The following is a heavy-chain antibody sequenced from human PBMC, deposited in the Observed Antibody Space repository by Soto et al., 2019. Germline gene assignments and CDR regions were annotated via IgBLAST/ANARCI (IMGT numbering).Heavy chain of an antibody. J-gene: IGHJ4*02. V-gene: IGHV3-30-3*01. CDR1: GFTFSSYT. CDR2: ISQDGGIQ. D-gene: IGHD1-26*01. Sequence: QVHLVESGGGVVQPGRSLRLSCAASGFTFSSYTMHWVRQAPGRGLEWVAVISQDGGIQHYADSVKGRFTISRDNSESTLYLQMNGLSSEDTAVYYCVTSELSFAYWGQGSLVTGSS. CDR3: VTSELSFAY.